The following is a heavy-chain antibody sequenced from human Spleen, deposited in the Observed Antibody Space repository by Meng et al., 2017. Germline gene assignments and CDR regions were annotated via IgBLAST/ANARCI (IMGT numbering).Heavy chain of an antibody. Sequence: GGSLRLSCAASGFTFSSYGMHWVRQAPGKGLEWVAVIWYDGSNKYYADSVKGRFTISRDNSKNTLYLQMNSLRAEDTALYYCAKDNVPWSGYLVGWGQGTLVTVSS. D-gene: IGHD3-3*01. CDR2: IWYDGSNK. CDR1: GFTFSSYG. J-gene: IGHJ4*02. CDR3: AKDNVPWSGYLVG. V-gene: IGHV3-30*02.